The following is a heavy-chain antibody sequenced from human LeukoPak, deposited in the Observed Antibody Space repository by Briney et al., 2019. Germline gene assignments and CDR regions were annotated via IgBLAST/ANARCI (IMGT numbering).Heavy chain of an antibody. V-gene: IGHV4-34*01. CDR2: INFGGSI. CDR1: GGSFRGYY. J-gene: IGHJ4*02. CDR3: ARLRDEGYSYGSLDY. D-gene: IGHD5-18*01. Sequence: SETLSLTCAVYGGSFRGYYWSWIRQPPGKGLEWIGEINFGGSINYTPSLKSRVTISVDTSKNQFSLKLRSVTAADTAVYYCARLRDEGYSYGSLDYWGQGTLVTVSS.